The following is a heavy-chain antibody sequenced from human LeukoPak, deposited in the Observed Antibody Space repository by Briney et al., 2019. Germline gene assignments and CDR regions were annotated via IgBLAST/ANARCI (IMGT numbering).Heavy chain of an antibody. V-gene: IGHV3-21*04. J-gene: IGHJ4*02. CDR2: ISSSSSYI. CDR3: AKDDGWLQYGN. CDR1: GFTFSSYD. Sequence: GGSLRLSCAASGFTFSSYDMHWVRQATGKGLEWVSSISSSSSYIYYADSVKGRFTISRDNSKGTVHLQMNTLRPEDTAIYYCAKDDGWLQYGNWGRGTLVTVSS. D-gene: IGHD5-24*01.